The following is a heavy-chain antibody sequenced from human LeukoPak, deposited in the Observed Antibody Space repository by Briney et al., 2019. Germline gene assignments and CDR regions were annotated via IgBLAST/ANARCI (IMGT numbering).Heavy chain of an antibody. V-gene: IGHV4-4*07. D-gene: IGHD6-19*01. CDR3: ARAWQWLPLDS. CDR2: IHTSGST. J-gene: IGHJ4*02. CDR1: GGSISSYY. Sequence: PSETLSLTCTVSGGSISSYYWSWIRQPAGKGLEWIGRIHTSGSTNYNPSLKSRVIMSVDTSKNQFSLKVTSVTAADAAVYYCARAWQWLPLDSWCQGTLVTVSS.